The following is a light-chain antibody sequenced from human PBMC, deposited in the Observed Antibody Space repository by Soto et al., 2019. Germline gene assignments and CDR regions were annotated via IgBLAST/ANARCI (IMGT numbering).Light chain of an antibody. J-gene: IGLJ1*01. CDR3: SSFTSNRIYV. V-gene: IGLV2-14*03. CDR2: GVT. CDR1: HNDIGTYDY. Sequence: QSVLTQPTSVCGSPGQSITISCTGNHNDIGTYDYVSWYQQHPGRAPRLLIHGVTTRPSGISDRFSASKSGLTASLTISGLQPEDEAHYYCSSFTSNRIYVFGPGTKVTVL.